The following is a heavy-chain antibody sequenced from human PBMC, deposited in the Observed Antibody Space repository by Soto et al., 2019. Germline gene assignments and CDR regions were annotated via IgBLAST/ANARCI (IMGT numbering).Heavy chain of an antibody. CDR1: GYTFTSYD. Sequence: ASVKVSCKASGYTFTSYDINWVRQAPGQGLEWMGIINPSGGSTSYAQKFQGRVTMARDTSTSTVYMELSSLRSEDTAVYYCARTMTTVTTHAFDIWGQGTMVTVSS. CDR2: INPSGGST. V-gene: IGHV1-46*03. D-gene: IGHD4-17*01. J-gene: IGHJ3*02. CDR3: ARTMTTVTTHAFDI.